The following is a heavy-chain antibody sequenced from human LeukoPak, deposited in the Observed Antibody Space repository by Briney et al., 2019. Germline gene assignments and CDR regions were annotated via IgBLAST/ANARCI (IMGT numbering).Heavy chain of an antibody. J-gene: IGHJ4*02. Sequence: SETLSLTCTVSGGSISSYYWSWIRQPAGKGLEWIGRIYTSGSTNYNPSLKSRVTMSVDTSKNQFSLKLSSVAAADTAVYYCARKGVVVTAIDYWGQGTLVTVSS. D-gene: IGHD2-21*02. CDR3: ARKGVVVTAIDY. CDR2: IYTSGST. V-gene: IGHV4-4*07. CDR1: GGSISSYY.